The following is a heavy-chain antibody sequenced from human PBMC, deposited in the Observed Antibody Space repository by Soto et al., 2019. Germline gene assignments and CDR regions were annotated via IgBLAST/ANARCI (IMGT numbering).Heavy chain of an antibody. CDR1: GYTFGGWV. CDR2: IWYDGRNK. V-gene: IGHV3-33*01. J-gene: IGHJ6*01. Sequence: GGYPTLYRAADGYTFGGWVIQYAGTADGKRRACVAVIWYDGRNKYYADSVKSRFTISRDHSKNRLDLQMNSLRAEDTAVDYCALPTTPPRETYAIYV. D-gene: IGHD1-26*01. CDR3: ALPTTPPRETYAIYV.